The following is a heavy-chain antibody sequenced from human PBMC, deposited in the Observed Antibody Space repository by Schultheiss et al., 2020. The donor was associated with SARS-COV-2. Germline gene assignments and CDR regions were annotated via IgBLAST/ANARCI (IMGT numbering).Heavy chain of an antibody. CDR2: IYYSGST. CDR1: GGSISSYY. J-gene: IGHJ6*02. CDR3: AREWYSYGMDV. Sequence: SETLSLTCTVSGGSISSYYWSWIRQPAGKGLEWIGYIYYSGSTYYNPSLKSRVTISVDTSKNQFSLKLSSVTAADTAVYYCAREWYSYGMDVWGQGTTVTVSS. V-gene: IGHV4-4*08.